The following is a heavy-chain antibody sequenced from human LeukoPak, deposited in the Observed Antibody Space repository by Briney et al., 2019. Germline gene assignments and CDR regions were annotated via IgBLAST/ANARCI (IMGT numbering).Heavy chain of an antibody. CDR3: AKRLLVY. J-gene: IGHJ4*02. CDR2: ISGSGGST. CDR1: GFPLSSYA. Sequence: GFLRLSFAASGFPLSSYALSWVRQASGKGLEWVSAISGSGGSTYYADSVKGRFTISRDNSKNTLYLQMNSLRAEDTAVYYCAKRLLVYWGQGTLVTVSS. D-gene: IGHD2-15*01. V-gene: IGHV3-23*01.